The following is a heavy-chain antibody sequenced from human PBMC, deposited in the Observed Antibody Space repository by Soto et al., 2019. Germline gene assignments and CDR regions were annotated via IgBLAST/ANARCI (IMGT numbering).Heavy chain of an antibody. CDR1: GYTFTSYG. D-gene: IGHD1-7*01. Sequence: GASVKVSCKASGYTFTSYGISWVRQAPGQGLEWMGGIIPIFGTANYAQKFQGRVTITADESTSTAYMELSSLRSEDTAVYYCARDPLRVELASRYHYYYGMDVWGQGTTVTVSS. CDR3: ARDPLRVELASRYHYYYGMDV. V-gene: IGHV1-69*13. J-gene: IGHJ6*02. CDR2: IIPIFGTA.